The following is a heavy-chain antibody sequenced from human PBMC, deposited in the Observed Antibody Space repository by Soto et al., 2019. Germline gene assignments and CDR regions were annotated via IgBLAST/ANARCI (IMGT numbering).Heavy chain of an antibody. CDR1: GFTLSRHW. CDR3: ARDGLPFALDI. J-gene: IGHJ3*02. D-gene: IGHD3-16*01. V-gene: IGHV3-7*03. Sequence: PGGSLRLSCAASGFTLSRHWMSWVRQAPGKGLEWVAKIKEDGSEINYVDSVKGRFTISRDNAKNSLYLQMDSLRAEDTAVYYCARDGLPFALDIWGHGTMVTVSS. CDR2: IKEDGSEI.